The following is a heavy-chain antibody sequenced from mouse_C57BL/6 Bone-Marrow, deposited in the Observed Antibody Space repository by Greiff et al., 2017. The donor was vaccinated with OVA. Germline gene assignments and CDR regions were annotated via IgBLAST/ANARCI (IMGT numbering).Heavy chain of an antibody. CDR1: GFTFSDYY. CDR3: ARHYYYGKDWYFDV. V-gene: IGHV5-12*01. Sequence: EVQRVESGGGLVQPGGSLKLSCAASGFTFSDYYMYWVRQTPEKRLEWVAYISNGGGSTYYPDTVKGRFTISRDNAKNTLYLQMSRLKSEDTAMYYCARHYYYGKDWYFDVWGTGTTVTVSS. J-gene: IGHJ1*03. CDR2: ISNGGGST. D-gene: IGHD1-1*01.